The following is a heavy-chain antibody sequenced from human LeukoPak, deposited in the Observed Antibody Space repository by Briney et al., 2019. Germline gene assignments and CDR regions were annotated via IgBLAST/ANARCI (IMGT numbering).Heavy chain of an antibody. D-gene: IGHD3-3*01. CDR2: ISGDGGST. V-gene: IGHV3-43*02. CDR3: ARVKGSGYRNSIDY. CDR1: GFTFDDYA. Sequence: GGSLWLSCAASGFTFDDYAMHWVRQAPGKGLEWVSLISGDGGSTYYADSVKGRFTISRDNSKNSLYLQMNSLRAEDTALYYCARVKGSGYRNSIDYWGQGTLVTVSS. J-gene: IGHJ4*02.